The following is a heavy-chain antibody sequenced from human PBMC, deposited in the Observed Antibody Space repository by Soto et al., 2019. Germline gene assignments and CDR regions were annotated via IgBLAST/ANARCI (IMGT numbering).Heavy chain of an antibody. CDR2: IRSKAYGGTT. CDR3: TRGVVPAAATSGDY. J-gene: IGHJ4*02. Sequence: GGSLRLSCTASGFTFGDYAMSWFRQAPGKGLEWVGFIRSKAYGGTTEYAASVKGRFTISRDDSKSIAYLQMNSLKTEDTAVYYCTRGVVPAAATSGDYWGQGTLVTVSS. D-gene: IGHD2-2*01. V-gene: IGHV3-49*03. CDR1: GFTFGDYA.